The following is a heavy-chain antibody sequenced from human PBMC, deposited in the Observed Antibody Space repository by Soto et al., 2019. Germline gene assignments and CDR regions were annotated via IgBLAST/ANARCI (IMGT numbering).Heavy chain of an antibody. CDR1: GFTFSSYD. J-gene: IGHJ3*02. CDR2: IGTAGDT. CDR3: ARAGVYGSFDI. Sequence: EVQLVESGGGLVQPGGSLRLSCAASGFTFSSYDMHWVRQATGKGLEWVSAIGTAGDTYYPGSVKGRFTISRENAKNSLYLQMNSLRAGDTAVYYCARAGVYGSFDIWSQGTMVTVSS. D-gene: IGHD4-17*01. V-gene: IGHV3-13*01.